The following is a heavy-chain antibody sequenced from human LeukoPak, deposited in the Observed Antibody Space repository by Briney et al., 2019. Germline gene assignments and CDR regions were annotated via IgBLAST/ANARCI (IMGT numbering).Heavy chain of an antibody. V-gene: IGHV1-69*02. D-gene: IGHD3-16*01. Sequence: SVKVSCKASGGTFSSYTISWVRQAPGQGLEWMGRIIPILGIANYAQKLQGRVTMTTDTSTSTAYMELRSLRSDDTAVYYCARGGASGGFDYWGQGTLVTVSS. CDR2: IIPILGIA. J-gene: IGHJ4*02. CDR1: GGTFSSYT. CDR3: ARGGASGGFDY.